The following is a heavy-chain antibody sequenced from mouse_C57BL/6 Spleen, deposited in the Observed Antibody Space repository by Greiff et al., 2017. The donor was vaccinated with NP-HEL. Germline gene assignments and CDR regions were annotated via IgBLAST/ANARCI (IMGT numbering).Heavy chain of an antibody. CDR3: ARPGITTVVANYFDY. V-gene: IGHV5-6*01. CDR2: ISSGGSYT. Sequence: EVHLVESGGDLVKPGGSLKLSCAASGFTFSSYGMSWVRQTPDKRLEWVATISSGGSYTYYPDSVKGRFTISRDNAKNTLYLQMSSLKSEDTAMYYCARPGITTVVANYFDYWGQGTTLTVSS. D-gene: IGHD1-1*01. CDR1: GFTFSSYG. J-gene: IGHJ2*01.